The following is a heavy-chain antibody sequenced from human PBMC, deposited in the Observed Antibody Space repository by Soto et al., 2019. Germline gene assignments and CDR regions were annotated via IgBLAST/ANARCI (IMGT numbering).Heavy chain of an antibody. J-gene: IGHJ6*02. CDR2: IYYSGST. CDR3: AREVSGYDSPLRNYYYCGMDV. Sequence: SETLSLTCTVSGGSISSGDYYWSWIRQPPGKGLEWIGYIYYSGSTYYNPSLKSRVTISVDTSKNQFSLKLSSVTAADTAVYYCAREVSGYDSPLRNYYYCGMDVWGPGTTVTVSS. D-gene: IGHD5-12*01. CDR1: GGSISSGDYY. V-gene: IGHV4-30-4*01.